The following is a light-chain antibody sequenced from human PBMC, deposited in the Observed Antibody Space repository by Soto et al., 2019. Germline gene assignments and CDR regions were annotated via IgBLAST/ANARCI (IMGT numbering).Light chain of an antibody. V-gene: IGKV3-20*01. CDR3: QQYGSSSWT. J-gene: IGKJ1*01. CDR2: DAS. CDR1: QSVSIY. Sequence: EIVLTQSPATLSLSLGERATISFRASQSVSIYLSWYQQKPGQAPRLLIYDASSRATGIPAKFSGSGSGTDFTLTISRPEPEDFVVYYCQQYGSSSWTFGQGTKVDIK.